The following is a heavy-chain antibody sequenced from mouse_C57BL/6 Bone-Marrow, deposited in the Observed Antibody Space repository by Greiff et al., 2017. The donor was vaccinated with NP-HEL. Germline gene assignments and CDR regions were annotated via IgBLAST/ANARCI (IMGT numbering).Heavy chain of an antibody. CDR1: GFTFSSYG. CDR2: ISSGGSYT. D-gene: IGHD2-5*01. CDR3: ARHQDYYSNCFDY. Sequence: EVQLVESGGDLVKPGGSLKLSCAASGFTFSSYGMSWVRQTPDKRLEWVATISSGGSYTYYPDSVKGRFTISRDNAKNTLYLQMSSLKSEDTAMYYCARHQDYYSNCFDYWGQGTTLTVSS. J-gene: IGHJ2*01. V-gene: IGHV5-6*01.